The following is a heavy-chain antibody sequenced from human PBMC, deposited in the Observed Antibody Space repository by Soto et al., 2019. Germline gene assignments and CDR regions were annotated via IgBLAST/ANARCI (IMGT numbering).Heavy chain of an antibody. CDR1: GGTFNSYV. CDR3: ARDLGSGYDPGDY. CDR2: IISIFGTP. Sequence: QVQLVQSGAEVKKPGSSVKVSCKASGGTFNSYVFNWVRQAPGQGLEWMGGIISIFGTPNYGQKFQGRVTIPGAESTSTGFMEWSSLTSEDTAIYYCARDLGSGYDPGDYWGQGTLVTVSS. D-gene: IGHD5-12*01. J-gene: IGHJ4*02. V-gene: IGHV1-69*12.